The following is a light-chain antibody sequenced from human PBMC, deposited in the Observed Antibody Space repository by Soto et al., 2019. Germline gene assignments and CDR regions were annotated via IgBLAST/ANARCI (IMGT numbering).Light chain of an antibody. CDR2: AAS. CDR3: QQYYSYPPWT. V-gene: IGKV1-8*01. CDR1: QGISSY. J-gene: IGKJ1*01. Sequence: AIRMTQSPSSVSASTGDRVTITCRASQGISSYLAWYQQKPGKAPKLLIYAASTLQSGVPSRFSGSGSGTDFTLTISCLQSEDFATYYCQQYYSYPPWTFGQGTKVDI.